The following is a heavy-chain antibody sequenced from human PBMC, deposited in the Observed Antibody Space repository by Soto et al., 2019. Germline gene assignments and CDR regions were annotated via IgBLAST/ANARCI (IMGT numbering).Heavy chain of an antibody. Sequence: ASVKVSCKASGYSFTTYTMHWVRQAPGQRLEWMGWINPGNGNTKYSQKFQGRVTISRDTSASTAYMELSSLGSEDTAVYFCARDGARITIFGVVYYFDYWGQGTLVTVSS. V-gene: IGHV1-3*01. D-gene: IGHD3-3*01. CDR2: INPGNGNT. CDR1: GYSFTTYT. CDR3: ARDGARITIFGVVYYFDY. J-gene: IGHJ4*01.